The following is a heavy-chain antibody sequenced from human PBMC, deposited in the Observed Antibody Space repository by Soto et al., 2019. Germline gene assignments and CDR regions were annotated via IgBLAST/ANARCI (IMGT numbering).Heavy chain of an antibody. Sequence: GASVKVSCKASGYTFTSYAMHWVRQAPGQRLEWMGWINAGNGNTKYSQKFQGRVTITRDTSASTAYMELSSLRSEDTAVYYCARSPYDSSGYYYSDYWGQGTLVTVSS. J-gene: IGHJ4*02. D-gene: IGHD3-22*01. CDR2: INAGNGNT. V-gene: IGHV1-3*01. CDR1: GYTFTSYA. CDR3: ARSPYDSSGYYYSDY.